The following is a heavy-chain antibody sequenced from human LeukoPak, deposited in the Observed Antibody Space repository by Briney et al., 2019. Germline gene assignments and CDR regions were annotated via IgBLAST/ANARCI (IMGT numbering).Heavy chain of an antibody. CDR1: GFTFSSYS. CDR2: ISSSSSYI. CDR3: ASNSIVGATGFDY. D-gene: IGHD1-26*01. V-gene: IGHV3-21*05. J-gene: IGHJ4*02. Sequence: GGSLRLSCAASGFTFSSYSMNWVRQAPGKGLEWVSYISSSSSYIYYADSVKGRFTISRDNAKNSLYLQMNSLRAEDTAVYYCASNSIVGATGFDYWGQGTLVTVSS.